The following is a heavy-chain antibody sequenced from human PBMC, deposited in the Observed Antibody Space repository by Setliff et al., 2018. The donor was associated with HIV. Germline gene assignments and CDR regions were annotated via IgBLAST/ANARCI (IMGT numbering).Heavy chain of an antibody. V-gene: IGHV1-69*13. CDR1: GGTFSSYP. D-gene: IGHD3-22*01. J-gene: IGHJ6*03. Sequence: SVKVSCKASGGTFSSYPISWVRQAPGQGLEWMGGIIPIFGTTHYAQKFQGRVTVTADESTSTAYMQLSSLRSDDTTVYYCARGRNYDSSGYGDYYYYMDVWGKGTTVTVSS. CDR2: IIPIFGTT. CDR3: ARGRNYDSSGYGDYYYYMDV.